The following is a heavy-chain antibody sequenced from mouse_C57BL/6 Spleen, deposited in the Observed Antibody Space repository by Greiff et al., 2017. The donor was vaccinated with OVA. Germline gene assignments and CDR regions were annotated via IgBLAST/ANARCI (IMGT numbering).Heavy chain of an antibody. CDR2: ISSGSSTI. CDR3: ARPPITTVVDWFAY. D-gene: IGHD1-1*01. V-gene: IGHV5-17*01. CDR1: GFTFSDYG. Sequence: EVKVVESGGGLVKPGGSLKLSCAASGFTFSDYGMHWVRQAPEKGLEWVAYISSGSSTIYYADTVMGRFTISRDNAKNTLFLQMTSLRSEDTAMYYCARPPITTVVDWFAYWGQGTLVTVSA. J-gene: IGHJ3*01.